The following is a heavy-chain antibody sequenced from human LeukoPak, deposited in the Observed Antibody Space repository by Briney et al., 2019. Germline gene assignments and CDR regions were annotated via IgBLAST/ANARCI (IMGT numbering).Heavy chain of an antibody. D-gene: IGHD2-21*02. CDR3: ARVGDLWGNWFDP. CDR1: GYTFTGYY. CDR2: INTNTGNP. J-gene: IGHJ5*02. Sequence: ASVKVSCKASGYTFTGYYMHWVRQAPGQGLEWMGWINTNTGNPTYAQGFTGRFVFSLDTSVSTAYLQISSLKAEDTAVYYCARVGDLWGNWFDPWGQGTLVTVSS. V-gene: IGHV7-4-1*02.